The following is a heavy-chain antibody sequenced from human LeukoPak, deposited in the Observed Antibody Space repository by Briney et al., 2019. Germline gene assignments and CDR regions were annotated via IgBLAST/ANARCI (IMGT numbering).Heavy chain of an antibody. Sequence: GESLKISCKGSGSTFTSYWIAWVRQMPGKGLEWMGIIYPGDSDTRYSPSFQGQVTISADKSINTAYLQWSSLKASDTAMYYCTRLDGSGTYSRGPDYWGQGTLVTVSS. V-gene: IGHV5-51*01. D-gene: IGHD3-10*01. CDR3: TRLDGSGTYSRGPDY. J-gene: IGHJ4*02. CDR1: GSTFTSYW. CDR2: IYPGDSDT.